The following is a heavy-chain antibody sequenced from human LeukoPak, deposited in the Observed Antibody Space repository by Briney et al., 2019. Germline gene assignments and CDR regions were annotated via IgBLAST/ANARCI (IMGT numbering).Heavy chain of an antibody. CDR3: TRIGIGIIGRDPVDY. Sequence: GGSLRLSCAASGFTFRDYAMSWVRLAPGKGLQWVGFIRSKTYGEAADYGASVKGRFTIYRDDSQSIAYLLMNRLEIEDTAVYYCTRIGIGIIGRDPVDYWGQGTLVTVSS. V-gene: IGHV3-49*04. J-gene: IGHJ4*02. CDR1: GFTFRDYA. D-gene: IGHD2-21*01. CDR2: IRSKTYGEAA.